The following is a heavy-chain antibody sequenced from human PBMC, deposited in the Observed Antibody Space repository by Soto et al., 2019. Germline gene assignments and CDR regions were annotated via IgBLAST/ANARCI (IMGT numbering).Heavy chain of an antibody. CDR2: NSAYNGNT. D-gene: IGHD6-19*01. CDR3: ARRQWLVGGYYYGMDV. CDR1: GYTFTNYG. V-gene: IGHV1-18*01. J-gene: IGHJ6*02. Sequence: QVQLVQSGAEVKKPGASVKVSCKASGYTFTNYGISWVRQAPGQGLEWMGWNSAYNGNTNYAQKLQGRVTMTTDTSTSTAYMGLRSLRSDGTAVYYCARRQWLVGGYYYGMDVWGQGTTVTVSS.